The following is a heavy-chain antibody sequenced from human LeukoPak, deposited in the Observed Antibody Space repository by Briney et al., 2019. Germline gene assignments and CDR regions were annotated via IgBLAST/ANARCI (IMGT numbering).Heavy chain of an antibody. CDR3: ARDWYCSSSICYTDRNWFDP. Sequence: GGSLRLSCAASGFTFSDYYMSWIRQAPGKGLEWVSYISTTSSYTDYADSVRGRFTISRDNAENLLYLQMNSLRPEDTAVYYCARDWYCSSSICYTDRNWFDPWGQGTLVTVSS. V-gene: IGHV3-11*05. CDR2: ISTTSSYT. D-gene: IGHD2-2*02. CDR1: GFTFSDYY. J-gene: IGHJ5*02.